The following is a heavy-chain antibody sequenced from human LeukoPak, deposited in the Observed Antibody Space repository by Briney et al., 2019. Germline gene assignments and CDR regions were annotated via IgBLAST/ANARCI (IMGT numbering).Heavy chain of an antibody. CDR1: GSTFSSYS. D-gene: IGHD3-22*01. Sequence: GGSLRLSCAASGSTFSSYSMNWVRQAPGKGLEWVSSISSSSSYIYYADSVKGRLTISRDNAKNSLYLQMNSLRAEDTAVYYCARDLSLYDSSGYYFDYWGQGTLVTVSS. CDR2: ISSSSSYI. CDR3: ARDLSLYDSSGYYFDY. V-gene: IGHV3-21*01. J-gene: IGHJ4*02.